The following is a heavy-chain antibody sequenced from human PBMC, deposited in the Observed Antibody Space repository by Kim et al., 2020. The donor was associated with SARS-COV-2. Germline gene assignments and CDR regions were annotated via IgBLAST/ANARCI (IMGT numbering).Heavy chain of an antibody. CDR3: ARGVLDYYGSGSYGDYYYYGMDV. CDR2: IYYSGST. Sequence: SETLSLTCTVSGGSISSYYWSWIRQPPGKGLEWIGYIYYSGSTNYNPSLKSRVTISVDTSKNQFSLKLSSVTAAATAVYYCARGVLDYYGSGSYGDYYYYGMDVWGQGTTVTVSS. D-gene: IGHD3-10*01. J-gene: IGHJ6*02. CDR1: GGSISSYY. V-gene: IGHV4-59*01.